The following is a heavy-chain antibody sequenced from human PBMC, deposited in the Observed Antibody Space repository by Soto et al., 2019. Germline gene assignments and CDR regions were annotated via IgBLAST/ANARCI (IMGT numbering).Heavy chain of an antibody. Sequence: QVQLVESGGGVVQPGRSLRLSCAASGFTFSSYGMHWVRQAPGKGLEWVAVIWYDGSNKYYADSVKGRFTISRDNSKNTVFLKMNTLGAEDTAVYYCASLGAGEGDYWGQGTLVTVSS. CDR1: GFTFSSYG. D-gene: IGHD3-16*01. J-gene: IGHJ4*02. V-gene: IGHV3-33*01. CDR3: ASLGAGEGDY. CDR2: IWYDGSNK.